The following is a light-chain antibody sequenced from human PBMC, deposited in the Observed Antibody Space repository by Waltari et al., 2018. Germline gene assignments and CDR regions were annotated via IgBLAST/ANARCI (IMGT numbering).Light chain of an antibody. CDR2: EDT. CDR1: DLPTKY. CDR3: YSTDSSGNHRV. V-gene: IGLV3-10*01. Sequence: SYELTQPPSVSVSPGQTARITCPGDDLPTKYAYWYQQKPGPAPVVVIYEDTKRPSGIPERFSGSSSGTMATFTISGAQVEDEADYYCYSTDSSGNHRVFGRGTKLTVL. J-gene: IGLJ3*02.